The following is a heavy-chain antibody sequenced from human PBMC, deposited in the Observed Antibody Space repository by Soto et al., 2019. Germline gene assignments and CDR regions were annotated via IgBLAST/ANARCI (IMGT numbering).Heavy chain of an antibody. D-gene: IGHD4-17*01. CDR3: ATDPEVTSHYYYGMDV. V-gene: IGHV3-74*01. J-gene: IGHJ6*02. CDR2: INSDGSST. Sequence: GGSLRLSCAASGFTFSSYWMHWVRQAPGKGLVWVSRINSDGSSTSYADSVKGRFTISRDNAKNTLYLQMNSLRAEDTAVYYCATDPEVTSHYYYGMDVWGQGTTVTVSS. CDR1: GFTFSSYW.